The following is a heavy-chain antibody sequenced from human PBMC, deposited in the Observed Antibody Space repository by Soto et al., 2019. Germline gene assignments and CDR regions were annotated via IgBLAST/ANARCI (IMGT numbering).Heavy chain of an antibody. V-gene: IGHV1-18*01. Sequence: QVQLVQSGAEVKKPGASVKVSCKASGYTFSNFGLSWVRQAPGQGLEWMGWISGYNGNTNSAQKFQGRVTMTTDTSTSTAYMEVRSLTSDDTAVYYCARDKGYGFGWSSSSGMDVRGQGTTVTVSS. CDR3: ARDKGYGFGWSSSSGMDV. CDR2: ISGYNGNT. J-gene: IGHJ6*02. D-gene: IGHD5-18*01. CDR1: GYTFSNFG.